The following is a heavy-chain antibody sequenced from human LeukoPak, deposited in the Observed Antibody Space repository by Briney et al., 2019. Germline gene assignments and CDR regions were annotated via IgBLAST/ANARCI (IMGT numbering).Heavy chain of an antibody. D-gene: IGHD3-10*01. CDR3: ARGPEGSGSYIFDY. CDR2: INYSGTT. V-gene: IGHV4-59*11. Sequence: PSETLSLTCTVSGGSFSSHYWSWIRQPPGKGLEWIGYINYSGTTNYNPSLKSRVTLSVDTSKNQFSLRLTSVTAADTAVYYCARGPEGSGSYIFDYWGQGTLVTASS. CDR1: GGSFSSHY. J-gene: IGHJ4*02.